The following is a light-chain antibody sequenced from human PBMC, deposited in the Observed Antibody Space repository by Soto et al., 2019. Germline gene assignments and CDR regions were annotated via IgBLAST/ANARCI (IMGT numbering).Light chain of an antibody. CDR1: QSVGTQ. J-gene: IGKJ4*01. CDR3: QQYSVWPRVT. V-gene: IGKV3-15*01. CDR2: GAS. Sequence: EIVMTQSPATLSVSPGERATLSCMSSQSVGTQLAWYQLKPGQTPRLLIFGASTRATGIPARFSGSGSGSEFTLTISSLQSEDFAVYSCQQYSVWPRVTCGGGTKVEIK.